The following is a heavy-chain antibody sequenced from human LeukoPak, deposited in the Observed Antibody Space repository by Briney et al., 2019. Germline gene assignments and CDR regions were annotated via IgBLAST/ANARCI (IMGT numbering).Heavy chain of an antibody. Sequence: SVKVSCKASGGTFSSYAISWVRQAPGQGLEWMGRIIPIFGTANYAQKFQGRVTITTDESTSTAYMELSSLRSEDTAVYYCTRGLYCSGGSCFFDRSWFDPWGQGTLVTVSS. CDR2: IIPIFGTA. CDR1: GGTFSSYA. V-gene: IGHV1-69*05. CDR3: TRGLYCSGGSCFFDRSWFDP. J-gene: IGHJ5*02. D-gene: IGHD2-15*01.